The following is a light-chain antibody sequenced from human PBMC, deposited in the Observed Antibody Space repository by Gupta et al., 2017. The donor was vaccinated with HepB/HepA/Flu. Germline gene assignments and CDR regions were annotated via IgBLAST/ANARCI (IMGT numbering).Light chain of an antibody. CDR2: STN. V-gene: IGLV1-44*01. CDR3: LAWDDSVNGGAWI. CDR1: NSNIGSNP. Sequence: QSVVTQPPSASGTPGQRVTIPCSGTNSNIGSNPVNWLQHLPGTAPKLLIYSTNQRPSGVPDRFSGSKSGASASLAISGLQSEDEADYYCLAWDDSVNGGAWIFGGGTKLTVL. J-gene: IGLJ2*01.